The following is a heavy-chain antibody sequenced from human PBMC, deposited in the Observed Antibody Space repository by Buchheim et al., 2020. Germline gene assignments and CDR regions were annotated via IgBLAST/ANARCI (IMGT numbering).Heavy chain of an antibody. CDR1: GDSISSTSYY. J-gene: IGHJ6*02. D-gene: IGHD6-13*01. CDR3: ARVGAVAATGRYGMDV. Sequence: QVQLQESGPGLVKPSQTLSLTCTVSGDSISSTSYYWSWIRQPAGKGLEWIGRIYISGSTNYNPSLKSRVTISLDTSKTQFSVGLTSVTAAGTAVYYCARVGAVAATGRYGMDVWGQGTT. V-gene: IGHV4-61*02. CDR2: IYISGST.